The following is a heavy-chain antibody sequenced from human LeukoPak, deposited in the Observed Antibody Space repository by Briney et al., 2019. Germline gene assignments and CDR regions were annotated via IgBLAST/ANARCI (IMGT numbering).Heavy chain of an antibody. Sequence: GGSLRLSCAASGFTVTDYAMTWIRQSPGKGLEWVSSMSDIGPNTYYADSVKGRFTISRDTAKNTLFLQMNSLRAEDTALYFCARRLSLRFDAFAVWGPGTVVTVSS. CDR1: GFTVTDYA. CDR3: ARRLSLRFDAFAV. J-gene: IGHJ3*01. V-gene: IGHV3-23*01. CDR2: MSDIGPNT. D-gene: IGHD3-3*01.